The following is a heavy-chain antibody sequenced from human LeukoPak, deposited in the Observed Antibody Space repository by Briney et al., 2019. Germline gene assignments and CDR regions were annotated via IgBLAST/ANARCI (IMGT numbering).Heavy chain of an antibody. CDR2: IRYDGSNK. D-gene: IGHD3-22*01. CDR1: GFTFSSYG. J-gene: IGHJ4*02. V-gene: IGHV3-30*02. Sequence: GGSLRLSCAASGFTFSSYGMHWVRQAPGKGLEWVAFIRYDGSNKYYADSVKGRFTISRDNSKNTLYLQMNSLRAEDTAVYYCAEAEMGTDYYDSSGYFDYWGQGTLVTVSS. CDR3: AEAEMGTDYYDSSGYFDY.